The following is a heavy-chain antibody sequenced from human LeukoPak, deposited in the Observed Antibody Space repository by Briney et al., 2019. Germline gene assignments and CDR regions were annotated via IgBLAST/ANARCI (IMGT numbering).Heavy chain of an antibody. D-gene: IGHD6-13*01. CDR1: GGSFSGYY. CDR2: INHSGST. CDR3: AREEYSSSRGYFDY. V-gene: IGHV4-34*01. Sequence: SETLSLTCAVYGGSFSGYYWSWIRQPPGKGLEWIGEINHSGSTNYNPSLKSRVTISVDTSKNQFSLRLSSVTAADTAVYYCAREEYSSSRGYFDYWGQGTLVTVSS. J-gene: IGHJ4*02.